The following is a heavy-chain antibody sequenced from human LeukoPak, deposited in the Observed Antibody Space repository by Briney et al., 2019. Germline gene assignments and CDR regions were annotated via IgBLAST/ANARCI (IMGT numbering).Heavy chain of an antibody. Sequence: GCALRLSCAASGFTFSGDGRRGVRQAPGKGLLGVSRISGDGSTTTYADSVKGRFTISRDNAKNTLYLQMHSLRADDTAVYYCARVNYGGNFDYCGQGTLVTVSS. CDR1: GFTFSGDG. J-gene: IGHJ4*02. CDR3: ARVNYGGNFDY. D-gene: IGHD4-23*01. CDR2: ISGDGSTT. V-gene: IGHV3-74*01.